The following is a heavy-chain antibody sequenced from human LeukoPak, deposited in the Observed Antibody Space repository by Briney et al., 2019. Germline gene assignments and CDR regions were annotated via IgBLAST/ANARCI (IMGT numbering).Heavy chain of an antibody. CDR1: GFTFSSYG. CDR3: ARDFRYCSSTSCYKVGRYYYGMDV. Sequence: PGGSLRLSCAASGFTFSSYGMHWVRQAPGKGLEWVAVIWYDGSSKYYADSVKGRFTISRDNSKNTLYLQMNSLRAEDTAVYYCARDFRYCSSTSCYKVGRYYYGMDVWGQGTTVTVSS. D-gene: IGHD2-2*01. J-gene: IGHJ6*02. CDR2: IWYDGSSK. V-gene: IGHV3-33*01.